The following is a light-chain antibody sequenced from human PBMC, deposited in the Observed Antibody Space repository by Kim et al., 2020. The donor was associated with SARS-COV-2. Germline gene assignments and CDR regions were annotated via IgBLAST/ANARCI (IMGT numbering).Light chain of an antibody. CDR3: QAWDSTTAWI. J-gene: IGLJ1*01. Sequence: SYELTQPPSVSVSPGQTASITCSGDKLGDKYTCWYQQKPGQSPVVVIYQDTKRPSGIPERFSGSKSGNTATLTISGTQAMDEADYYCQAWDSTTAWIFGTGTKVTVL. V-gene: IGLV3-1*01. CDR1: KLGDKY. CDR2: QDT.